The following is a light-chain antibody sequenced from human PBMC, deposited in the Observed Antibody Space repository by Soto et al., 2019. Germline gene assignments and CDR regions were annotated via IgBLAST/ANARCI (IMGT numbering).Light chain of an antibody. CDR2: AAS. CDR3: QQSYTTPRT. Sequence: IEINQAPIFLSGSVRGRGHITCRARQGNRRFLKWYQQKPGNAPNLLIYAASTLQSGVPSRFSAYGSETDFTLTISNLQAEDFATYYCQQSYTTPRTFGQGTKVEVK. J-gene: IGKJ1*01. CDR1: QGNRRF. V-gene: IGKV1-39*01.